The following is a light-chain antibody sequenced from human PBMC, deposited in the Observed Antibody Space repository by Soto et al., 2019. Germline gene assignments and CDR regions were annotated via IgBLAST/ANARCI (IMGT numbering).Light chain of an antibody. CDR2: GAS. J-gene: IGKJ2*01. V-gene: IGKV3-15*01. CDR1: QSVSDG. Sequence: EIVMTQSPASLSVSPGERATLSCRASQSVSDGSAWYQQKPGQAPRLLIFGASTRATGVPARFSGSGSGTEFTLTISSLQSEDFAVYYCQQYYSWPYTFGQGTKLEIK. CDR3: QQYYSWPYT.